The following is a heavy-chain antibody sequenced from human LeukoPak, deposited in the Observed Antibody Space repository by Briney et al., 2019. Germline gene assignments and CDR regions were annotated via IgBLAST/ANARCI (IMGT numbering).Heavy chain of an antibody. D-gene: IGHD6-19*01. CDR1: GFSFTNYA. CDR3: ARASWVSNAEAVW. Sequence: GGSLRLSCAASGFSFTNYAMSWVRQAPARGPEWVSSLRGDGVTFYADSVKGRFTLSRDDSRNTVYLQLNNLRVEDTAIYYCARASWVSNAEAVWWGQGTQVTVSP. J-gene: IGHJ4*02. CDR2: LRGDGVT. V-gene: IGHV3-23*01.